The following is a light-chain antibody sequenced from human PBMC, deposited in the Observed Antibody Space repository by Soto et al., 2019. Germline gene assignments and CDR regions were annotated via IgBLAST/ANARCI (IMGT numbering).Light chain of an antibody. CDR3: CSYAGSSTVV. J-gene: IGLJ2*01. CDR2: EVS. CDR1: SSDVGSYNL. V-gene: IGLV2-23*02. Sequence: QAVVTQPVSVSGSPGQSITISCTGTSSDVGSYNLVSWYQQHPGKAPKLMIYEVSKRPSGVSNRFSGSKSGNTASLTISGLQAEDEADYYCCSYAGSSTVVFGGGTKLTVL.